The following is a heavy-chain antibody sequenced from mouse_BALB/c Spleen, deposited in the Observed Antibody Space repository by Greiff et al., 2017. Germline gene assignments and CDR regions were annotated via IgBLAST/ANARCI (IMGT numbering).Heavy chain of an antibody. CDR2: ISYSGST. V-gene: IGHV3-8*02. D-gene: IGHD4-1*01. CDR3: ARYYWDGGARNY. J-gene: IGHJ4*01. CDR1: GDSITSGY. Sequence: EVKLVESGPSLVKPSQTLSLTCSVTGDSITSGYWNWIRKFPGNKLEYMGYISYSGSTYYNPSLKSRISITRDTSKYQYYLQLNSVTTEDTATYYCARYYWDGGARNYWGQGTSVTVSS.